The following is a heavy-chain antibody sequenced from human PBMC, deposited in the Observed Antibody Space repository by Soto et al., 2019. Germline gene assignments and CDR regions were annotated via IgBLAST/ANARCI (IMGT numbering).Heavy chain of an antibody. CDR2: IYPGDSDT. CDR1: GYSFTSYW. Sequence: GESLKISCKGSGYSFTSYWIGLVRQMPGKGLEWMGIIYPGDSDTGYSPSFQGQVTIPADKSISTAYLQWSSLKASDTAMYYCAGSDLGQWMSLGAEYLQHCGQGPLVTVYS. V-gene: IGHV5-51*01. J-gene: IGHJ1*01. D-gene: IGHD3-16*01. CDR3: AGSDLGQWMSLGAEYLQH.